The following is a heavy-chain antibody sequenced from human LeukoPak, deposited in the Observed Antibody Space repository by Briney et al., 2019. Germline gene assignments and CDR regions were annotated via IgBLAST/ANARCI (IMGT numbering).Heavy chain of an antibody. V-gene: IGHV3-74*01. D-gene: IGHD2-21*02. CDR1: GFDFSGYW. Sequence: GGSLRLSCAASGFDFSGYWMHWVRQDAGKGLVWVSRIMGDGSSTTYADSVKGRFTISRDNAKNSMYLQMNSLRDEGTAVYYCARGLAYCGGDCYRALDDWGQGTLVTVSS. CDR3: ARGLAYCGGDCYRALDD. CDR2: IMGDGSST. J-gene: IGHJ4*02.